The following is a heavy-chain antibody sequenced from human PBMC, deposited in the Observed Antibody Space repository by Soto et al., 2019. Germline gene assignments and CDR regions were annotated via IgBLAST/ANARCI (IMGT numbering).Heavy chain of an antibody. D-gene: IGHD3-22*01. V-gene: IGHV1-18*01. Sequence: GASVKVSCKASGYTFTSYGISWVRQAPGQGLEWMGWISAYNGNTNYAQKLQGRVTMTTDTSTSTAYMELRSLRSDDTAVYYCARDRVIVVVNYYYGMDVWGQGTTVTVSS. CDR2: ISAYNGNT. CDR1: GYTFTSYG. CDR3: ARDRVIVVVNYYYGMDV. J-gene: IGHJ6*02.